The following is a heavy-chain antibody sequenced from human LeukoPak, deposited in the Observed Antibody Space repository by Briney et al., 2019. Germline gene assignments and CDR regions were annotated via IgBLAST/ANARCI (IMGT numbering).Heavy chain of an antibody. V-gene: IGHV4-34*01. CDR3: ARGRKQQLVRYYYYGMDV. J-gene: IGHJ6*02. Sequence: SETLSLTCAVYGGSFSGYYWSWLRQPPGKGLEWIGEINHSGSTNYNPSLKSRVTISVDTSKNQFSLKLSSVTAADTAVYYCARGRKQQLVRYYYYGMDVWGQGTTVTVSS. CDR2: INHSGST. CDR1: GGSFSGYY. D-gene: IGHD6-13*01.